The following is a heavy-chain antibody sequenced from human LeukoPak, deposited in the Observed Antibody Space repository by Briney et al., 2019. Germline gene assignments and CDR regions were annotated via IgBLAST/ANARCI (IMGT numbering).Heavy chain of an antibody. CDR2: IYYSGST. CDR3: ARSSPIWFGELLPYYFDY. V-gene: IGHV4-39*01. CDR1: GGSISSSSYY. Sequence: SETLSLTCTVSGGSISSSSYYWGWIRQPPGKGLGWIGSIYYSGSTYYNPSLKSRVTISVDTSKNQFSLKLSSVTAADTAVYYCARSSPIWFGELLPYYFDYWGQGTLVTVSS. D-gene: IGHD3-10*01. J-gene: IGHJ4*02.